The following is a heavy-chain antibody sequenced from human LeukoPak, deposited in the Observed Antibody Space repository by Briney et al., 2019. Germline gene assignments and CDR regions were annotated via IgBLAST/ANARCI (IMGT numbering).Heavy chain of an antibody. V-gene: IGHV4-4*07. J-gene: IGHJ4*02. CDR3: ARESRGVRGVITKDAIYY. Sequence: SETLSLTCTVSGASMKYYYWTWIRQAAGKGLEFIGRFYSGTINYNLSLKSRVTMSVDTSNNHFSLNLSSVTAADTAVYYCARESRGVRGVITKDAIYYWGQGTLVTVSS. CDR1: GASMKYYY. D-gene: IGHD3-10*01. CDR2: FYSGTI.